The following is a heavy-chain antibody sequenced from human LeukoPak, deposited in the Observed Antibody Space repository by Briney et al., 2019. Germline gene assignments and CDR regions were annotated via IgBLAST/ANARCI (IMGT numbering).Heavy chain of an antibody. CDR3: ARDLGLVVVTAISNY. D-gene: IGHD2-21*02. Sequence: GRSLRLSCAASGFTFSSYAMHWVRQAPGKGLEWVAVISYDGSNKYYADSVKGRFTISRDNSKNTLYLQMNSLRAEDTAVYYCARDLGLVVVTAISNYWGQGTLVTVSS. J-gene: IGHJ4*02. V-gene: IGHV3-30-3*01. CDR1: GFTFSSYA. CDR2: ISYDGSNK.